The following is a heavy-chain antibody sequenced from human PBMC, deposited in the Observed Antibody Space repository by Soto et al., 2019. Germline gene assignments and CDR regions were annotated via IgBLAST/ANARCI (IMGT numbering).Heavy chain of an antibody. CDR3: AVTPQGRDGDYYFAY. CDR2: INPSGGST. CDR1: GYTFTSYY. Sequence: QVQLVQSGAEVKKPGASVKVSCKASGYTFTSYYMHWVRQAPGQGLEWMGIINPSGGSTSYAQKFQRRVNRTRDRSSSTVYRELSSLRSEDTAVYYCAVTPQGRDGDYYFAYWGQGTLVTVSS. V-gene: IGHV1-46*01. J-gene: IGHJ4*02.